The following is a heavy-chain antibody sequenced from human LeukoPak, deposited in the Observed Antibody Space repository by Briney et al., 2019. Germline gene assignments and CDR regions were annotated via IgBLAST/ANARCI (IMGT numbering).Heavy chain of an antibody. CDR1: GGSISSGYYY. CDR3: ARDQGYSYCYFDY. J-gene: IGHJ4*02. V-gene: IGHV4-30-4*01. D-gene: IGHD5-18*01. CDR2: IYYSGDT. Sequence: PSQTLSLTCTVSGGSISSGYYYWSWIRQPPGKGLEWVGYIYYSGDTYYNPSLKSRVTISLDTSKNQFSLNLSSVTAADTAVYYCARDQGYSYCYFDYWGQGTLVTVSS.